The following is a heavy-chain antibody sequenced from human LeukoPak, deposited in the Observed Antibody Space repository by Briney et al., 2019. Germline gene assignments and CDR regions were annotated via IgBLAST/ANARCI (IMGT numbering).Heavy chain of an antibody. CDR2: IYYSGST. CDR3: ARHGPSGYSYGPYGMDV. D-gene: IGHD5-18*01. Sequence: SETLSLTCTVSGGSISSSSYYWGWIRQPPGKGLEWIGSIYYSGSTYYNPSLKSRVTISVDTSKNQFSLKLSSVTAADTAVYYCARHGPSGYSYGPYGMDVWGQGTTVTVSS. CDR1: GGSISSSSYY. J-gene: IGHJ6*02. V-gene: IGHV4-39*01.